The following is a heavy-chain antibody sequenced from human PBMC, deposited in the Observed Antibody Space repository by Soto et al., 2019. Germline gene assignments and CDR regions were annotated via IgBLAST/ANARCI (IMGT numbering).Heavy chain of an antibody. CDR1: GFTFSSYS. CDR3: ARKRIAARANWFDP. J-gene: IGHJ5*02. CDR2: ISSSSSYI. D-gene: IGHD6-6*01. Sequence: GGSLRLSCAASGFTFSSYSMNWVRQAPGKGLEWVSSISSSSSYIYYADSVKGRFTISRDNAKNSLYLQMNSLRAEDTAVYYCARKRIAARANWFDPWGQGTLVTVSS. V-gene: IGHV3-21*01.